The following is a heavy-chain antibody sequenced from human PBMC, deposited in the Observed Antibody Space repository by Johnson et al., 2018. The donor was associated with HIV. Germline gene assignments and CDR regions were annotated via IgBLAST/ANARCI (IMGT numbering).Heavy chain of an antibody. CDR2: IGTAGTT. CDR1: GFTFSNYD. D-gene: IGHD3-16*01. J-gene: IGHJ3*02. V-gene: IGHV3-13*01. CDR3: AVLCSGCSDAFDI. Sequence: VQLVESGGGLVQPGGSLRLSCAASGFTFSNYDMHWVRQATGKGLEWVSAIGTAGTTFYADSVRGRFTISRDNAKNSLYLQMNSLRVEDRAVYYCAVLCSGCSDAFDICGQGTMVTVSS.